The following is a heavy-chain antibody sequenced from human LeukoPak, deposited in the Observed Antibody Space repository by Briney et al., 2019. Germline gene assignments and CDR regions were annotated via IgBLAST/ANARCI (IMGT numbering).Heavy chain of an antibody. CDR3: ARADCSGGSCSFDP. CDR2: IKQDGSEK. CDR1: GFTFSSYW. D-gene: IGHD2-15*01. V-gene: IGHV3-7*01. J-gene: IGHJ5*02. Sequence: GGSLRLSCAASGFTFSSYWMSWVRQAPGKGLEWVANIKQDGSEKYYVDSVKGRFTISRDNAKNSLYLQMNSLRAEDTAVYYCARADCSGGSCSFDPWGQGTLVTVSS.